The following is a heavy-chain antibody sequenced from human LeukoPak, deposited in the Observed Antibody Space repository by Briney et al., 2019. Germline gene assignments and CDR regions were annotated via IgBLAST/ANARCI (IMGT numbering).Heavy chain of an antibody. CDR3: ARGGRSGYDFFHY. CDR2: IYSSGNT. Sequence: SETLSLTCTVSGGSISSYYWSWIRQPPGKGLEWIGYIYSSGNTNYNPSLKSRVIISVDTSKNQFSLNLSSVTAADTAVYYCARGGRSGYDFFHYWGQGSLVIVSS. J-gene: IGHJ4*02. CDR1: GGSISSYY. V-gene: IGHV4-59*01. D-gene: IGHD5-12*01.